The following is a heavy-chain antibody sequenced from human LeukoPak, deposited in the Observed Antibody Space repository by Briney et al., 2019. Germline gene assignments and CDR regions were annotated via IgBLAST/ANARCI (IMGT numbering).Heavy chain of an antibody. CDR3: ARAPGRGRYYFDY. CDR1: GCTFSDYY. J-gene: IGHJ4*02. D-gene: IGHD3-10*01. V-gene: IGHV3-11*01. CDR2: ISSSGSTI. Sequence: GGSLRLSCAVSGCTFSDYYMSWIRQAPGKGLEWVSYISSSGSTIYYADSVKGRFTISRDNAKNSLYLQMNSLRAEDTAVYYCARAPGRGRYYFDYWGQGTLVTVSS.